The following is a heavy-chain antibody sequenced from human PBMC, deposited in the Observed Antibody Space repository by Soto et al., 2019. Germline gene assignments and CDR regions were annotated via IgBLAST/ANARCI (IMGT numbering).Heavy chain of an antibody. D-gene: IGHD2-8*01. V-gene: IGHV1-2*04. Sequence: ASVKVSCKASGYSFTDYHIHWVRQAPGQGLEWLGRINPKSGGTSTAQKFQGWVTMTTDTSISTASMELTRLTSDDTAIYYCARGDSTDCSNAVCSFFYNHDMDVWGQGTTVTVSS. CDR3: ARGDSTDCSNAVCSFFYNHDMDV. CDR2: INPKSGGT. J-gene: IGHJ6*02. CDR1: GYSFTDYH.